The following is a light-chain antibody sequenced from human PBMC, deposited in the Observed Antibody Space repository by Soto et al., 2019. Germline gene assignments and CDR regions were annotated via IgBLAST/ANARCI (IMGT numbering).Light chain of an antibody. J-gene: IGKJ1*01. CDR2: GTS. CDR1: QTISSKY. CDR3: QQYGSWT. Sequence: EIVLTQSPGTLSVSPGERATLSCRASQTISSKYLAWYQQKPGQAPSLLIYGTSSRATGIPDRFSGSGSRTDFTLTISRLEPEDSAIYYCQQYGSWTFGQGTKVEIK. V-gene: IGKV3-20*01.